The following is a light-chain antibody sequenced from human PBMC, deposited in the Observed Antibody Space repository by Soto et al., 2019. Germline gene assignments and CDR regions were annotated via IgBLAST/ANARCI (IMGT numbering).Light chain of an antibody. CDR2: EVN. Sequence: QSVLTQPPSASGSPGQSVTISCTGTSSDVGGYNYVSWYQQHPGKVPKLMVYEVNKRPSGVPDRFSGSKSGNTASLTVSGLQAVDEADYYCTSYAGGNNVFGTGTKLTVL. CDR3: TSYAGGNNV. CDR1: SSDVGGYNY. V-gene: IGLV2-8*01. J-gene: IGLJ1*01.